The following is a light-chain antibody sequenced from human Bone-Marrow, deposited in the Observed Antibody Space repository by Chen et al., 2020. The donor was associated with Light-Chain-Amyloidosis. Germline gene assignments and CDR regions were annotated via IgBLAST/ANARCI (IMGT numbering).Light chain of an antibody. J-gene: IGLJ1*01. V-gene: IGLV2-14*03. Sequence: QSALTQPASVSGSPGQSTTIPCTGTSSDVGGYNYVSWYQQHPGKAPKILISAVTARPSGVSNRFSGSKSGNTASLTISGLQAEDEADYFCSSYTARSTLVFGTATKVTVL. CDR3: SSYTARSTLV. CDR1: SSDVGGYNY. CDR2: AVT.